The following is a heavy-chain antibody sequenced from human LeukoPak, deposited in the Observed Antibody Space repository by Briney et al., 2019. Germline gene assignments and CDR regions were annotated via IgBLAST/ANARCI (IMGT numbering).Heavy chain of an antibody. Sequence: GGSLKLSCATSAFSFNTYGMHWVRQAPGKGLQWVAFIRYNGNDQYYADSVKGRFTISRDNSKNTVFLQMNSLRIEDTAMYYCAKDPQGMVRGVFDYWGQGTLVTVSS. CDR3: AKDPQGMVRGVFDY. J-gene: IGHJ4*02. D-gene: IGHD3-10*01. CDR1: AFSFNTYG. CDR2: IRYNGNDQ. V-gene: IGHV3-30*02.